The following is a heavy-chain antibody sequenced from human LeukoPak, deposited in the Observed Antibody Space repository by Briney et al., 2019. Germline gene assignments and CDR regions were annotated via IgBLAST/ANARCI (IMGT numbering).Heavy chain of an antibody. CDR3: ARGRKTRWYFDL. Sequence: SETLSLTCTVSGGSISGYYWSWIRQPAGKGLEWIGRIYTSGSTNYNPSLKSRVTMSVDTSKNQFSLKLSSVTAADTAVYYCARGRKTRWYFDLWGRGTLVTVSS. V-gene: IGHV4-4*07. CDR1: GGSISGYY. CDR2: IYTSGST. J-gene: IGHJ2*01.